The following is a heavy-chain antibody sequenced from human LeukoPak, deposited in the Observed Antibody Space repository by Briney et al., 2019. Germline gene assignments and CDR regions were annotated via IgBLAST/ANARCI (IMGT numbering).Heavy chain of an antibody. Sequence: GGSLRLSCAASGFTFSSYSMNWVRQAPGKGLEWVSSISSSSSYIYYADSVKGRFTISSDNAKNSLYLQMNSLRAEDTAVYYCARVYSSGWDFDYWGQGTLVTVSS. D-gene: IGHD6-19*01. V-gene: IGHV3-21*01. CDR3: ARVYSSGWDFDY. CDR1: GFTFSSYS. CDR2: ISSSSSYI. J-gene: IGHJ4*02.